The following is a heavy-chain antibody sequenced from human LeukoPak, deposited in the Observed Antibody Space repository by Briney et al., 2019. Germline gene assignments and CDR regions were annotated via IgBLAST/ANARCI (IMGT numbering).Heavy chain of an antibody. D-gene: IGHD2-2*01. J-gene: IGHJ4*02. Sequence: SVKVSCKASGGTFSSYAISWVRQAPGQGLEWMGGIIPIFGTANYAQKFQGRVSITADESTSTAYMELSSLRSEDTAVYYCARDPGYCSSTSCYPYYFDYWGREPWSPSPQ. CDR3: ARDPGYCSSTSCYPYYFDY. CDR1: GGTFSSYA. V-gene: IGHV1-69*13. CDR2: IIPIFGTA.